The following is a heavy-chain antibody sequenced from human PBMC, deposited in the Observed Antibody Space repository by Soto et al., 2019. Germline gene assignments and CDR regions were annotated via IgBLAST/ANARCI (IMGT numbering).Heavy chain of an antibody. CDR1: GYTFTNFG. V-gene: IGHV1-18*01. CDR2: NSAYKHNT. D-gene: IGHD6-25*01. Sequence: QVRLVQSGAEVKKPGASVKVSCKSSGYTFTNFGISWVRQAPGQGREWMGWNSAYKHNTNYAQKLQGRVTMTSDTXTNXAYMELRSLRSDDTAVYYRARLLKGAEVTENWFDPWGQGTLVTVSS. J-gene: IGHJ5*02. CDR3: ARLLKGAEVTENWFDP.